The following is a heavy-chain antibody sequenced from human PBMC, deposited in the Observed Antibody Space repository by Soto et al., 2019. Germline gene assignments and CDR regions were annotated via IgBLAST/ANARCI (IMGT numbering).Heavy chain of an antibody. CDR3: ARAAFDQYLDF. CDR2: ISPDGDMT. Sequence: ASVKVSCKASGFTFSNYYLHWVRQAPEQGLQGMGIISPDGDMTTYAQRFQGRVTMTRDTSTSTVYMELSSLTSEDTAVYYCARAAFDQYLDFWGQGTKVTVSS. J-gene: IGHJ4*02. CDR1: GFTFSNYY. D-gene: IGHD3-9*01. V-gene: IGHV1-46*01.